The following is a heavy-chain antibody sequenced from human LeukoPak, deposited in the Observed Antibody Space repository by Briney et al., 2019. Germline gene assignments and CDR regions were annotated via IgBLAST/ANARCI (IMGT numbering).Heavy chain of an antibody. D-gene: IGHD6-19*01. J-gene: IGHJ4*02. CDR1: GFTVSNNY. Sequence: GSLRLSCAASGFTVSNNYMSWVRQAPGKGLEWVSFICNGGRIDNVESVKDRFTISRDNSKNTLFLQMNSLRGEDTAVYYCARATVGGGFDYWGQGTLVTVSS. CDR2: ICNGGRI. V-gene: IGHV3-66*01. CDR3: ARATVGGGFDY.